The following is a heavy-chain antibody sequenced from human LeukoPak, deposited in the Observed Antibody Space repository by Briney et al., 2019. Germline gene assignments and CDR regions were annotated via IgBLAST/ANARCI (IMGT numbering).Heavy chain of an antibody. CDR3: AKEKATGEMTHFDY. CDR2: IIPIFGTA. Sequence: EASVTVSCKASGGTFSSYAISWVRQAPGRGLEWMGGIIPIFGTANYAQKFQGRVTITADESTSTAYMEMSSLRSEDTAVYYCAKEKATGEMTHFDYWGQGTLVTVSS. J-gene: IGHJ4*02. D-gene: IGHD1-26*01. CDR1: GGTFSSYA. V-gene: IGHV1-69*13.